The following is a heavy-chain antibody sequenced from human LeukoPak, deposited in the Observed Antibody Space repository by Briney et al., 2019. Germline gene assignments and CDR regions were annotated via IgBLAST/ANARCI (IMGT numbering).Heavy chain of an antibody. CDR1: GFTFSSYS. D-gene: IGHD3-3*01. Sequence: GGSLRLSCAASGFTFSSYSMNWVRQAPGKGLEWVSSISSSSSYIYYADSVKGRFTISRDNAKNSLYLQMNSLRAEDTAVYYCARDRRLEWLLYAPGAFDIWGQGTMVTVSS. V-gene: IGHV3-21*01. CDR3: ARDRRLEWLLYAPGAFDI. CDR2: ISSSSSYI. J-gene: IGHJ3*02.